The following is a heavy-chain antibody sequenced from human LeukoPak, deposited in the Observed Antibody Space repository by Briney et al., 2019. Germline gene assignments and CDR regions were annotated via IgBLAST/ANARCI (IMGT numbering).Heavy chain of an antibody. V-gene: IGHV4-39*01. D-gene: IGHD3-10*01. CDR2: IYYSGST. Sequence: SETLSLTCTVSGGSISSSSYYWGWIRQPPGKGLEWIGSIYYSGSTYYNPSLKSRLTMSVDTSKNQFSLKLSSVTAADTAVYYCARLGWGSGRRLQYYFDYWGQGTLVTVSS. CDR1: GGSISSSSYY. J-gene: IGHJ4*02. CDR3: ARLGWGSGRRLQYYFDY.